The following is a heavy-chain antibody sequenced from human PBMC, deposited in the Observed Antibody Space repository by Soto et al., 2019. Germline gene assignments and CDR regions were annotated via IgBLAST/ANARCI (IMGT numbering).Heavy chain of an antibody. D-gene: IGHD4-17*01. CDR1: GGTFSSYA. V-gene: IGHV1-18*01. Sequence: ASVKVSCKASGGTFSSYAISWVRQAPGQGLEWMGWISAYNGNTNYAQKLQGRVTMTTDTSTSTAYMELRSLRSDDTAVYYCAREFLYGDYGKADYWGQGTLVTVSS. CDR3: AREFLYGDYGKADY. CDR2: ISAYNGNT. J-gene: IGHJ4*02.